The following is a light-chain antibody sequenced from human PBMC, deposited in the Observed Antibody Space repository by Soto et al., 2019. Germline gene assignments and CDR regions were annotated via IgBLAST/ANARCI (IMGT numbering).Light chain of an antibody. CDR3: QQSYSTPALT. Sequence: DIQMTQSPSSLSASVGDRVTITCRASQSISNYYLNWYQQKPGKAPNLLIYAASSLQSGVPSRFSGSGSGTAFTLTISSLQPEDFATYYCQQSYSTPALTFGGGTKVEIK. CDR1: QSISNY. CDR2: AAS. J-gene: IGKJ4*01. V-gene: IGKV1-39*01.